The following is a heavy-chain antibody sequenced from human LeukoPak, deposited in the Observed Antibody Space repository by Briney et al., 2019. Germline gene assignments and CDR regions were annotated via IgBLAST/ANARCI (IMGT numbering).Heavy chain of an antibody. CDR1: GGSISSSSYY. D-gene: IGHD6-13*01. J-gene: IGHJ4*02. CDR2: VYYSGTT. Sequence: PSETLSLTCTVSGGSISSSSYYWGWIRQPPGKGLEWIGYVYYSGTTNYNPSLKSRVTISIDLSKNQFSLKLSSVTAADTAIYYCARDETKPAAGLEYWGQGALVTVSS. CDR3: ARDETKPAAGLEY. V-gene: IGHV4-61*05.